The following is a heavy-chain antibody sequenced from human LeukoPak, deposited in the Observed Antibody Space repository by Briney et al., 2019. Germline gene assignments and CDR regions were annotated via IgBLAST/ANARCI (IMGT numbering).Heavy chain of an antibody. D-gene: IGHD4-17*01. CDR3: ARVGYGDYGGYFDY. V-gene: IGHV4-59*01. Sequence: SETLSLTCIVSGDSITNYFWNWIRQPPGKGLEWIGYIYYSGSTNYNPSLKSRVTISVDTSKNQFSLKLSSVTAADTAVYYCARVGYGDYGGYFDYWGQGTLVTVSS. J-gene: IGHJ4*02. CDR2: IYYSGST. CDR1: GDSITNYF.